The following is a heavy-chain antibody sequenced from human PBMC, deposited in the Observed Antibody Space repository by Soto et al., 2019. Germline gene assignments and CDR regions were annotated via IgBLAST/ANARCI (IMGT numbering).Heavy chain of an antibody. CDR2: INPSDGST. CDR3: ARPDPLLDAVGAFDI. V-gene: IGHV1-46*01. Sequence: AASVKVSCKASGYTFTSYGISWVRQAPGQGLEWMGRINPSDGSTTYAQKFQVRVTMTRDTSTSTVYMDLSSLRSDGTAVYYCARPDPLLDAVGAFDIWG. J-gene: IGHJ3*02. D-gene: IGHD1-26*01. CDR1: GYTFTSYG.